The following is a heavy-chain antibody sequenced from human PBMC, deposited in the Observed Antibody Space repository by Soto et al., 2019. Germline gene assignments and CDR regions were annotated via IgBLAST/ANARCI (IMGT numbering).Heavy chain of an antibody. CDR1: GFTFSSYS. D-gene: IGHD6-13*01. CDR3: ARGSSTDSSSWYPYYYYYYMDV. CDR2: ISSSSSYI. V-gene: IGHV3-21*01. J-gene: IGHJ6*03. Sequence: GGSLRLSCAASGFTFSSYSMNWVRQAPGKGLEWVSSISSSSSYIYYADSVKGRFTISRDNAKNSLYLQMNSLRAEDTAVYYCARGSSTDSSSWYPYYYYYYMDVWGKGTTVTVSS.